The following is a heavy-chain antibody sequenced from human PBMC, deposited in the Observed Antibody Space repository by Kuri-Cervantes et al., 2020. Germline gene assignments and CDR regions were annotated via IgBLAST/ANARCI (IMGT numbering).Heavy chain of an antibody. Sequence: GGSLRLSCAASGFTFSSYGMHWVRQAPGKGLEWVAVIWYDGSNKYYADSVKGRFTISRDNSKNTLYLQMNSLRAEDTAVYYCARDSYGDYLDYYFDYWGQGTLVTVSS. CDR1: GFTFSSYG. CDR2: IWYDGSNK. V-gene: IGHV3-33*01. D-gene: IGHD4-17*01. J-gene: IGHJ4*02. CDR3: ARDSYGDYLDYYFDY.